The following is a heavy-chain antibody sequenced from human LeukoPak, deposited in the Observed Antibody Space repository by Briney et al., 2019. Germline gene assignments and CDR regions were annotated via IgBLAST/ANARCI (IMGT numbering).Heavy chain of an antibody. CDR2: FDPEDGET. D-gene: IGHD3-22*01. CDR3: ARGGAYDSSGYLVDY. J-gene: IGHJ4*02. V-gene: IGHV1-24*01. Sequence: ASVKVSCKVSGYTLTELSMHWVRRAPVKGLSWMGGFDPEDGETIYAQRFQGRVTMTEDTSTDTAYMELSSLRSEDTAVYYCARGGAYDSSGYLVDYWGQGTPVTVSS. CDR1: GYTLTELS.